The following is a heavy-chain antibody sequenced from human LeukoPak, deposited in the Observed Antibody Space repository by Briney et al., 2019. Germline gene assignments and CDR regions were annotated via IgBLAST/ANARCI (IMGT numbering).Heavy chain of an antibody. Sequence: GGSLRLSCAASGFTFSSYSMNWVRQAPGKWLEWVSYISSSSSTIYYADSVKGRFTISRDNAKNSLYLQMNSLRAEDTAVYYCARDRYYDSSGYDAFDYWGQGTLVTVSS. CDR2: ISSSSSTI. D-gene: IGHD3-22*01. J-gene: IGHJ4*02. CDR3: ARDRYYDSSGYDAFDY. CDR1: GFTFSSYS. V-gene: IGHV3-48*01.